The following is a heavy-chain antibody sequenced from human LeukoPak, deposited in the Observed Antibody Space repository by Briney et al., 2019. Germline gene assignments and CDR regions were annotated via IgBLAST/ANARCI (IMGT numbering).Heavy chain of an antibody. CDR1: GGSISRSSYY. CDR3: ARGGGDWGFHQSDY. V-gene: IGHV4-39*01. D-gene: IGHD2-21*01. CDR2: IYYSGST. Sequence: SETLSLTCTVSGGSISRSSYYWGWIRQPPGKRLAWIGSIYYSGSTYYNPSLKSRVTISVDTSKNQFSLKLSSVTAADTAVYYCARGGGDWGFHQSDYWGQGTLVTVSS. J-gene: IGHJ4*02.